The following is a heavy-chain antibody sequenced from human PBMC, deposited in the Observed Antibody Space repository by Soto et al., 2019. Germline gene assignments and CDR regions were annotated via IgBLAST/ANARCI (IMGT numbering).Heavy chain of an antibody. CDR3: ARDLDTAMARVPLNYYYGMDV. J-gene: IGHJ6*02. V-gene: IGHV1-3*01. Sequence: GASVKVSCKASGYTFTSYAVHWVRQAPGQRLEWMGWINAGNGNTKYSQKFQGRVTITRDTSASTAYMELSSLRSEDTAVYYCARDLDTAMARVPLNYYYGMDVWGQGTTVTVSS. CDR2: INAGNGNT. CDR1: GYTFTSYA. D-gene: IGHD5-18*01.